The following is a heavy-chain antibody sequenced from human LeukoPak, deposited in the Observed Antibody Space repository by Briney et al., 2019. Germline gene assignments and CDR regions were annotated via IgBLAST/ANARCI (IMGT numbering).Heavy chain of an antibody. J-gene: IGHJ3*02. CDR3: ASRLTDYGSGSYYRAFDI. D-gene: IGHD3-10*01. CDR2: IIPIFGTA. CDR1: GGTFSSYA. Sequence: SVKVSCKASGGTFSSYAISWVRQAPGQGLEWMGGIIPIFGTANYAQKFQGRVTITADESTSTAYMEPSSLRSEDTAVYYCASRLTDYGSGSYYRAFDIWGQGTMVTVSS. V-gene: IGHV1-69*01.